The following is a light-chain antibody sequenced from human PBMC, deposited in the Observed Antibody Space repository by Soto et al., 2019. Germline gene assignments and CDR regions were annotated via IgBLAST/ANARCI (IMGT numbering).Light chain of an antibody. CDR3: QSYGSSLSGVV. J-gene: IGLJ2*01. V-gene: IGLV1-40*01. CDR1: SSNIGAGYD. Sequence: QSVLTQPPSVSGAPGQRVTISCTGSSSNIGAGYDVQWYQHLPGTAPKLLIYVNSNRPSGVPDRFSGSKSGTSASLAITGLQAEDEADYYCQSYGSSLSGVVFGGGTKLTVL. CDR2: VNS.